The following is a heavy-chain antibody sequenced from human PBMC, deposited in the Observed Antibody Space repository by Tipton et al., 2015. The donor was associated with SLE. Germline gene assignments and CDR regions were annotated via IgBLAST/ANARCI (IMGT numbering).Heavy chain of an antibody. D-gene: IGHD1-26*01. CDR3: ARGWTEVGATPSPYGY. V-gene: IGHV1-69*01. J-gene: IGHJ4*02. CDR1: GYTFSRYA. Sequence: QLVQSGAEVKKPGASVKVSCKASGYTFSRYAINWVRQAPGQGLEWMGGITPIFNTAKYAQKFQGRVTITTDESTSTAYMELSSLRSEDTAVYYCARGWTEVGATPSPYGYWGQGTLVTVSS. CDR2: ITPIFNTA.